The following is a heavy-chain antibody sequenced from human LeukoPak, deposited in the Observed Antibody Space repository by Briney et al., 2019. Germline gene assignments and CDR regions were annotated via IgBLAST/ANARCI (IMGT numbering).Heavy chain of an antibody. V-gene: IGHV3-30*02. CDR1: GFTSSDYG. CDR3: AKRVGATNIDY. D-gene: IGHD1-26*01. Sequence: GGSLRLSCVGSGFTSSDYGMHWVRQAPGKGLEWVAFIRCDGSDKYYADSVKGRFTISRDNSKDTLYLQMNSLRAEDTAVYYCAKRVGATNIDYWGQGTLATVSS. CDR2: IRCDGSDK. J-gene: IGHJ4*02.